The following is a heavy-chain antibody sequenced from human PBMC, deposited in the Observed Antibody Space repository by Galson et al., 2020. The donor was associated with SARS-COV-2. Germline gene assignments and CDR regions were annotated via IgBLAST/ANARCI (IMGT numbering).Heavy chain of an antibody. J-gene: IGHJ5*02. CDR2: INHSGST. CDR3: ARGPRYSGSWYGDRNWFDP. V-gene: IGHV4-34*01. Sequence: SQASETLSLTCAVYGGSFSGYYWSWIRQHPGKGLEWIGEINHSGSTNYNPSLKSRVTISVDTSKNQFSLKLSSVTAADTAVYYCARGPRYSGSWYGDRNWFDPWGQGTLVTVSS. D-gene: IGHD6-13*01. CDR1: GGSFSGYY.